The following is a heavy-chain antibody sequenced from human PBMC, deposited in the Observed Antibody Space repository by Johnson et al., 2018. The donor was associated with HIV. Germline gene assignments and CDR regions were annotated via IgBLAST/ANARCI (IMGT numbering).Heavy chain of an antibody. V-gene: IGHV3-30*18. CDR2: VSYDGSNK. CDR1: GFIFSRYV. Sequence: VQLVESGGGVVQPGRSLRLSCAASGFIFSRYVMHRVRQAPGKGLEWGAVVSYDGSNKYNADSVRGRFTISRDNSKNTLYLQMNSLRAEDTAVYYCAKDYSPFMGNYGSGSWWAFDIWGQGTMVTVSS. CDR3: AKDYSPFMGNYGSGSWWAFDI. J-gene: IGHJ3*02. D-gene: IGHD3-10*01.